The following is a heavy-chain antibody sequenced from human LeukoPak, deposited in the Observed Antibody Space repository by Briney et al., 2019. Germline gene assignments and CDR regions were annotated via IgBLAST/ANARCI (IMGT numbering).Heavy chain of an antibody. CDR2: INPNSGGT. V-gene: IGHV1-2*02. J-gene: IGHJ4*02. CDR1: GYTFTGFY. D-gene: IGHD3-16*01. Sequence: ASVKVSCKASGYTFTGFYIHWVRQAPGQGLEWMGWINPNSGGTNYAEKFQGRVTMTRDTSIRTAYMELNRLRSDDTAVFYCARVLRELQPIDWWGQGTLVTVSS. CDR3: ARVLRELQPIDW.